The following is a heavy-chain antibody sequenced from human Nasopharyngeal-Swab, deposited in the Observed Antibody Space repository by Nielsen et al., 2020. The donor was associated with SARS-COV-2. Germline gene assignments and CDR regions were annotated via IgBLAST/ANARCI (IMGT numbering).Heavy chain of an antibody. CDR3: ARGQWGTTVTNLTYYYYYGMDV. V-gene: IGHV4-30-4*01. J-gene: IGHJ6*02. CDR1: GGSISSGDYY. D-gene: IGHD4-17*01. CDR2: IYSSGSA. Sequence: SETLSLTCTVSGGSISSGDYYWSWIRQPPGKGLEWIWYIYSSGSAYYNPSLKSRVTISVDTSKNQFSLKLSSVTAADTAVYYCARGQWGTTVTNLTYYYYYGMDVWGQGTTVTVS.